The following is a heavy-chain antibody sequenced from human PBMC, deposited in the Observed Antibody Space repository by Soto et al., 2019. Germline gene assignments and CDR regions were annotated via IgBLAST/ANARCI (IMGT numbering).Heavy chain of an antibody. CDR2: ISGGVGST. CDR3: AKDCGRYCSGGSHLPYR. D-gene: IGHD2-15*01. CDR1: GFTFSNYA. Sequence: GGSLRLSCVASGFTFSNYAMSWVRQAPGKGLEWVSAISGGVGSTYYADSVKGRFTISGDNSKNTVFLQMNSLRAEDTAVYYCAKDCGRYCSGGSHLPYRWGQGTLVTVSS. J-gene: IGHJ5*02. V-gene: IGHV3-23*01.